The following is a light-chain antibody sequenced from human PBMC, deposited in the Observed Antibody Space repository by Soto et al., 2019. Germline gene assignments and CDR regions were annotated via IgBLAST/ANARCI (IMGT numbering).Light chain of an antibody. CDR1: QSVFSN. CDR3: QQYNNWPPYT. V-gene: IGKV3-15*01. CDR2: GAS. J-gene: IGKJ2*01. Sequence: EIVMTQSPATLSVSPGERATLSCRASQSVFSNLAWYQQKPGQAPRLLIYGASTRATGIPARFSGSGSGTEFTLTINSLQSEDFAVYYCQQYNNWPPYTFGQGTKLEIK.